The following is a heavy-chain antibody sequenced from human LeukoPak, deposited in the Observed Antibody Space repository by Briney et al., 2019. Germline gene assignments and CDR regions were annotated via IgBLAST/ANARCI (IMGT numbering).Heavy chain of an antibody. CDR3: ARDRPHSGFDP. D-gene: IGHD5-18*01. Sequence: GGSLRLSCGASGFTFSDHWMHWVRQAPGKGLVWVSGIDTDGSTTRYADSVKGRFTISRDNAKNTLYLQMNTLRAEDTAVYYVARDRPHSGFDPWGQGTLVTVSS. V-gene: IGHV3-74*01. J-gene: IGHJ5*02. CDR1: GFTFSDHW. CDR2: IDTDGSTT.